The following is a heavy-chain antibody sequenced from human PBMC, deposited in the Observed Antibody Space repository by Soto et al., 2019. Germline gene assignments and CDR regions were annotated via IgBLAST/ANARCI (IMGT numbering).Heavy chain of an antibody. CDR2: VNPSGGSP. Sequence: XSVKVACNVARNPFDNYYRDWVRQAPGQGLEWMGIVNPSGGSPTYAQKFQGRVTMTRDKSTSTVYLELSSLRFDDTAVYYCARDVQSAATRWLDPWGQGTPVTVSS. CDR1: RNPFDNYY. V-gene: IGHV1-46*02. D-gene: IGHD2-15*01. CDR3: ARDVQSAATRWLDP. J-gene: IGHJ5*02.